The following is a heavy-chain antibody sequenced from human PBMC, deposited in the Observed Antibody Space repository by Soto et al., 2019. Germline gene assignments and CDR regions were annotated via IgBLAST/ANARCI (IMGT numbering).Heavy chain of an antibody. CDR3: ARYIHGQGFEV. D-gene: IGHD3-3*01. CDR2: MRANSGDT. J-gene: IGHJ4*02. CDR1: GDTFTNFD. Sequence: QVQLVQSGAEVKKPGASVKVSCKPSGDTFTNFDLNWVRQAAGKGLEWLGWMRANSGDTGHAQKFRGRVSMTRDISMSTAYMELSSLRAEDTAVYYCARYIHGQGFEVWGQGTLVIVSS. V-gene: IGHV1-8*01.